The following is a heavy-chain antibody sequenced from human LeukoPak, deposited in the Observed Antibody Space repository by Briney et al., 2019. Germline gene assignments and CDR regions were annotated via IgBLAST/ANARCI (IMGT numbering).Heavy chain of an antibody. D-gene: IGHD2-15*01. CDR1: GDTFTSYY. Sequence: ASVKVSCKASGDTFTSYYMHWVRQAPGQGLEWMGIINPSGASTIYAQEFQGRVTMTRDMSTSTVYMELSSLRSEDTAVYYCARDRVGCSGGSCYQTNIPLWFDPWGQGTLVTVSS. V-gene: IGHV1-46*01. CDR3: ARDRVGCSGGSCYQTNIPLWFDP. CDR2: INPSGAST. J-gene: IGHJ5*02.